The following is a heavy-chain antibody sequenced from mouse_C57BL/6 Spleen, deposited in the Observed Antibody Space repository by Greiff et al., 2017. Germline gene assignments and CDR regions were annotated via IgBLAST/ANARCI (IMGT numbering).Heavy chain of an antibody. V-gene: IGHV5-6*01. CDR3: AIHKDYGSNWYFDV. J-gene: IGHJ1*03. CDR1: GFTFSSYG. Sequence: EVQLVESGGDLVKPGGSLKLSCAASGFTFSSYGMSWVRQTPDKRLEWVATLSSGGSYTYYPASVQGRFTISRDNAKNTLYLQMSSLKSEVTAMYYCAIHKDYGSNWYFDVWGTGTTVTVSS. D-gene: IGHD1-1*01. CDR2: LSSGGSYT.